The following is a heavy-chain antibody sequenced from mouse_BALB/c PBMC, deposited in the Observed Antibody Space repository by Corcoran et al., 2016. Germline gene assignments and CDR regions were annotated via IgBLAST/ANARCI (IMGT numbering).Heavy chain of an antibody. V-gene: IGHV3-6*02. J-gene: IGHJ4*01. Sequence: DVQLQESGPGLVKPSQSLSLTCSVTGYSITSGYYWNWIRQFPGNKLEWMCYISYDGSNNYNPSLKNRISITRDTSKNQFFLKLNSVTTEDTATYYCAAIYDGYAMDYWREGTLVTVSS. CDR2: ISYDGSN. D-gene: IGHD2-3*01. CDR1: GYSITSGYY. CDR3: AAIYDGYAMDY.